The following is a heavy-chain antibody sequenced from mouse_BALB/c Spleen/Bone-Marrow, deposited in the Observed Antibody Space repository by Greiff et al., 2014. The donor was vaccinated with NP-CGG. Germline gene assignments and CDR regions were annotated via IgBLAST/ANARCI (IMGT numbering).Heavy chain of an antibody. D-gene: IGHD2-1*01. V-gene: IGHV1-18*01. J-gene: IGHJ3*01. Sequence: VQLQQPGPELVKPGASVKISCKPSGYTFTEYTMHWVKQSLGKSLEWIGAINPNNGGSTYNQKFKGKATLTVDKSSSTAYMELRSLTSEDSAVYYCVRGFYFGNYVFAYWGQGTLVTVSA. CDR1: GYTFTEYT. CDR3: VRGFYFGNYVFAY. CDR2: INPNNGGS.